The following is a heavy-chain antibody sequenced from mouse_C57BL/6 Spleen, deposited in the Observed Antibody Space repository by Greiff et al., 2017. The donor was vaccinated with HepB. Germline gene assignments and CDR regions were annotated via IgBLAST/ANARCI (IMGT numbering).Heavy chain of an antibody. D-gene: IGHD3-3*01. CDR3: ARWRDGGGYAMDY. CDR2: IHPNSGST. Sequence: VQLQQPGAELVKPGASVKLSCKASGYTFTSYWMHWVKQRPGQGLEWIGMIHPNSGSTNYNEKFKSKATLTVDKSSSTAYMQLSSLTSEDSAVYYCARWRDGGGYAMDYWGQGTSVTVSS. V-gene: IGHV1-64*01. J-gene: IGHJ4*01. CDR1: GYTFTSYW.